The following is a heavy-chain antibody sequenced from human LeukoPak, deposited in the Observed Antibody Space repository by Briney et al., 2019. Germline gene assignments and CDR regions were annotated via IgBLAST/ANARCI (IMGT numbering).Heavy chain of an antibody. CDR2: IYYSGST. CDR1: GGSISSYY. J-gene: IGHJ5*02. CDR3: ARAAPPFGELNNWFDP. D-gene: IGHD3-10*01. V-gene: IGHV4-59*01. Sequence: PSETLSLTCTVSGGSISSYYWSWIRQPPGKGLEWIGYIYYSGSTNYNPSLKSRVTISVDTSKNQFSLKLSSVTAADTAVYYCARAAPPFGELNNWFDPWGQGTLVTVSS.